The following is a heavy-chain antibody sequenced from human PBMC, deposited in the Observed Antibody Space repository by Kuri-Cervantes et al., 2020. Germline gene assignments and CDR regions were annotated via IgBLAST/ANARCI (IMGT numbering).Heavy chain of an antibody. J-gene: IGHJ4*02. CDR1: GGSFSGYY. CDR3: ARALKRYCSSTSCQHPFYFVY. CDR2: INHSGST. D-gene: IGHD2-2*01. Sequence: GSLRLSCAVYGGSFSGYYWSWIRQPPGKGLEWIGEINHSGSTNYNPSLKSRVTISVDTSKNQYSLKLSSVTAEDTAVYYCARALKRYCSSTSCQHPFYFVYWGQGTLVTVSS. V-gene: IGHV4-34*01.